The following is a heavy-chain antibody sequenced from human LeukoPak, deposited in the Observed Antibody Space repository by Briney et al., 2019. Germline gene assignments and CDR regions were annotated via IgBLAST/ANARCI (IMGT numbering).Heavy chain of an antibody. CDR1: GFTFSNYW. CDR3: ARWYDGSGSWVLDS. CDR2: IKADGTEK. J-gene: IGHJ4*02. V-gene: IGHV3-7*05. Sequence: GGSLRLSCAASGFTFSNYWMSWVRQAPGKGLEWVANIKADGTEKYYVDSLKGRFTISRDNAKNSLYLQMDSLRTEDTAVYYCARWYDGSGSWVLDSWGQGTLVTVSS. D-gene: IGHD3-10*01.